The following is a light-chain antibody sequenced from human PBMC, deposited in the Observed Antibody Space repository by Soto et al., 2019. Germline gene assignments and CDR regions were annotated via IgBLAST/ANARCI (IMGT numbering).Light chain of an antibody. Sequence: EIVMTQSPATLSVSPGERATLSCRASQSVGTDLAWYQQKPGQGPRLLIYGASTRFSGVPARFSGSGSGTDFTLTIDSLQSEDFAIYYCQQYVNWPPRHTFGQGTKLEV. CDR3: QQYVNWPPRHT. J-gene: IGKJ2*01. V-gene: IGKV3-15*01. CDR2: GAS. CDR1: QSVGTD.